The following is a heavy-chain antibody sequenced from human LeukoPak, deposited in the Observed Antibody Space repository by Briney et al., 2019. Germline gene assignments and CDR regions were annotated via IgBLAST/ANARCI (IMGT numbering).Heavy chain of an antibody. V-gene: IGHV3-53*01. Sequence: GGSLRLSCAASGFTVGSYYMNWVRQAPGKGLEWVSVIYSGGSTNYADSVKGRFIISRDNSMNTVYLQMNSLRAEDTAVYYCARDSPLVYWGQGTLVTVSS. CDR3: ARDSPLVY. J-gene: IGHJ4*02. CDR2: IYSGGST. CDR1: GFTVGSYY. D-gene: IGHD3-9*01.